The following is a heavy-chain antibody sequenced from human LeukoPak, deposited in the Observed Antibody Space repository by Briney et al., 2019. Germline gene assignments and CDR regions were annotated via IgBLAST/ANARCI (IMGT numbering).Heavy chain of an antibody. V-gene: IGHV3-21*01. Sequence: GGSLRLSCAASGFTFSSYSMNWVRHAPAKGLEWVSSISVSSSYIYYADSVRGRFTTSRDNAKSSLYLQMNSLRAEDTAVYFCARSDYCGGDCYSSLSNYWGQGTLVTVSS. CDR1: GFTFSSYS. CDR2: ISVSSSYI. D-gene: IGHD2-21*02. CDR3: ARSDYCGGDCYSSLSNY. J-gene: IGHJ4*02.